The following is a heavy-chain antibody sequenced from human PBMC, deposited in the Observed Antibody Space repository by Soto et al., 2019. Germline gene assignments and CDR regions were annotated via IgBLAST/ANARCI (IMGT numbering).Heavy chain of an antibody. D-gene: IGHD3-10*01. CDR2: INHSGST. CDR1: GGSFSGYY. Sequence: PSETLSLTCAVYGGSFSGYYWSWIRQPPGKGLEWIGEINHSGSTNYNPSLKSRVTISVDTSKNQFSLKLSSVTAADTAVYYCATAQLYYYPDYWGQGTLVTSPQ. CDR3: ATAQLYYYPDY. J-gene: IGHJ4*02. V-gene: IGHV4-34*01.